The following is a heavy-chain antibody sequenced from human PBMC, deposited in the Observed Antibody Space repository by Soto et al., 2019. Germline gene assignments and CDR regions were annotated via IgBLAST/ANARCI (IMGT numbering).Heavy chain of an antibody. J-gene: IGHJ4*02. CDR1: GFTFGSYP. V-gene: IGHV3-64*01. CDR3: AREGMSRPRWVFDY. D-gene: IGHD6-13*01. CDR2: ISTNGDST. Sequence: EVQLVESGGGLVQPGGSLRLSCAASGFTFGSYPMHWVRQAPGKGLEYVSAISTNGDSTFYANSVKGRFTISRDNSKNTLYLQMGSRRAEDMGVYYCAREGMSRPRWVFDYWGQGNLVT.